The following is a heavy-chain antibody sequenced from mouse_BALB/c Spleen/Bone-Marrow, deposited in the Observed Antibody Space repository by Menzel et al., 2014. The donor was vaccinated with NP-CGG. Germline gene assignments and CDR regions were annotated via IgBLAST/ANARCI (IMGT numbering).Heavy chain of an antibody. V-gene: IGHV1-5*01. CDR3: IFLVKEDFAY. CDR1: GYSFTSYW. J-gene: IGHJ3*01. CDR2: VYPGNSDT. Sequence: ESGTVLARPGASVKMSCKASGYSFTSYWMHWVKQRPGQGLEWIGAVYPGNSDTTYNQKFKGKAKLTAVTSASTAYMELSSLTNEDSAVYYCIFLVKEDFAYWGQGTLVTVSA. D-gene: IGHD2-10*02.